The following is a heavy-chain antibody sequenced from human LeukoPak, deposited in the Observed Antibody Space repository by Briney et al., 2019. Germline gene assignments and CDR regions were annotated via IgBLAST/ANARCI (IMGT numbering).Heavy chain of an antibody. CDR2: IYYSGST. V-gene: IGHV4-59*01. D-gene: IGHD3-22*01. CDR3: ARDRSDGSGYYGYYFDY. J-gene: IGHJ4*02. CDR1: GCTIGSYY. Sequence: SETLSLTCIGSGCTIGSYYWSWIRQPPGKGLEWMGHIYYSGSTDYNPSLRSRVTISVDTSKNQFSLRLSSVTAADTAVYYCARDRSDGSGYYGYYFDYWGQGTLVSVSS.